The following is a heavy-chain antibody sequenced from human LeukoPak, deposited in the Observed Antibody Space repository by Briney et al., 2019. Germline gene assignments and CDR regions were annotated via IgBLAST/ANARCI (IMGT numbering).Heavy chain of an antibody. D-gene: IGHD2-2*01. Sequence: GGSLRLSCGASGFTFINYWMSWVRQAPGRGLEWVANINEDGSKTYYLDSLKGRFTISRDNAKNSLYLQMNSLRADDTAVYYCARNPAKVFPAVYWGQGTLVAVPS. CDR3: ARNPAKVFPAVY. CDR1: GFTFINYW. V-gene: IGHV3-7*01. J-gene: IGHJ4*02. CDR2: INEDGSKT.